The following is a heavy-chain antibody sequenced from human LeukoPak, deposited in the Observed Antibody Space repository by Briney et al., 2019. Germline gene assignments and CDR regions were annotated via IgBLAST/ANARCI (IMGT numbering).Heavy chain of an antibody. CDR2: MTGVGDHI. J-gene: IGHJ4*02. V-gene: IGHV3-23*01. D-gene: IGHD6-25*01. CDR1: GFTFSRYS. CDR3: AKERAAYFDY. Sequence: GGSLRLSCAASGFTFSRYSMYWVRKAPGQGLEWVSAMTGVGDHIYYGDSVKGRFTISRDNSQNTLFLQMNSLRAEDTAMYYCAKERAAYFDYWGQGTLVTVSS.